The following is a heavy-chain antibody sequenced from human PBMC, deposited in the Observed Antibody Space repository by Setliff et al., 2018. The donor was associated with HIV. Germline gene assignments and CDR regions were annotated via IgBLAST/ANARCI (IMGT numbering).Heavy chain of an antibody. CDR3: AKSSPSIGYITDC. Sequence: SETLSLTCSVSGVSISSYYWSWIRHSTGTGLEWIGLIFPGGATNYNPSLTSRVTISVDTSKNHLFLKLTSVTTADTAVYFCAKSSPSIGYITDCWGQGAPVTVSS. CDR1: GVSISSYY. CDR2: IFPGGAT. J-gene: IGHJ4*02. D-gene: IGHD5-12*01. V-gene: IGHV4-59*01.